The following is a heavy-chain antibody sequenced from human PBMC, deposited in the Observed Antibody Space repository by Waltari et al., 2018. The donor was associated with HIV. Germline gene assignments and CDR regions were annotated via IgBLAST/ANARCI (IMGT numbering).Heavy chain of an antibody. CDR3: ARWLLWFGEFSRFDP. V-gene: IGHV3-53*01. CDR2: IYSGGST. J-gene: IGHJ5*02. D-gene: IGHD3-10*01. Sequence: EVQLVESGGGLIQPGGSLRLSCAASGFTVSSNYMSWVRQAPGKGLEWVSVIYSGGSTYYADSVKGRFTISRDNSKNTLYLQMNSLRAEDTAVYYCARWLLWFGEFSRFDPWGQGTLVTVSS. CDR1: GFTVSSNY.